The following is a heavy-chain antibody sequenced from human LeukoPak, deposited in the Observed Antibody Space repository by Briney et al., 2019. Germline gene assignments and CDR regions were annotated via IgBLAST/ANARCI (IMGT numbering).Heavy chain of an antibody. Sequence: PSETLSLTCAVYGGSFSGYYWSWIRQPPGKGLEWIGEINDAESTNYNPSLKSRVILSVDTSKNQFSLKLSSVTAADTAVYYRARDITKGNAFDIWGQGTMVTVSS. J-gene: IGHJ3*02. V-gene: IGHV4-34*01. CDR3: ARDITKGNAFDI. CDR2: INDAEST. CDR1: GGSFSGYY. D-gene: IGHD3-10*01.